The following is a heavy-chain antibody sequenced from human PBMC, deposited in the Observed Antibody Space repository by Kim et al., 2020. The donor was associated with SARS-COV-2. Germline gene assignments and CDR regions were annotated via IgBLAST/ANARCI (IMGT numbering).Heavy chain of an antibody. CDR3: ASTGVGAVGWFDP. D-gene: IGHD1-26*01. CDR1: GGAIRGYY. Sequence: SETLSLTCSVSGGAIRGYYWTWIRQPPGKRLEWIGYAYHTGNTNYNPSLRGRVTISLDTSKRQFSLTLTSVTAADTAVYYCASTGVGAVGWFDPWGQGTLVSVSS. CDR2: AYHTGNT. J-gene: IGHJ5*02. V-gene: IGHV4-59*01.